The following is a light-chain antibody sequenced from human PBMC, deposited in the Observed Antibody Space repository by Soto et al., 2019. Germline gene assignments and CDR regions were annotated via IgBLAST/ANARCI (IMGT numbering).Light chain of an antibody. J-gene: IGKJ1*01. CDR3: QQYNNWPPMA. CDR2: GAS. CDR1: QSVSSN. Sequence: EIVMTQSPATLSVSPGERATLTCRASQSVSSNLAWYQQKPGQAPRLLTYGASTRPTGIPSRFSGSGSGTEYTRTISSLQSEDVAVYYCQQYNNWPPMAFGQGTKVEIK. V-gene: IGKV3-15*01.